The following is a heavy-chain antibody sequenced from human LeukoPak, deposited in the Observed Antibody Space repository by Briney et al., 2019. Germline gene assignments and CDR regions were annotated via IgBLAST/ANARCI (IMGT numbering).Heavy chain of an antibody. J-gene: IGHJ5*02. D-gene: IGHD6-19*01. Sequence: GGSLRLSCAASGFTFSSYWMHWVRQAPGKGLVWVSRINSDGSSSSYADSVKGRFTISRDNAKNTLYLQMNSLRAEDTAVYYCARDTTIAVAGLYNWFDPWGQGTLATVSS. CDR1: GFTFSSYW. V-gene: IGHV3-74*01. CDR2: INSDGSSS. CDR3: ARDTTIAVAGLYNWFDP.